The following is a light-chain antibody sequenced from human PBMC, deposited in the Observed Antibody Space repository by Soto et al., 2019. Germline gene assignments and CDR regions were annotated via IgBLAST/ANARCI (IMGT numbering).Light chain of an antibody. Sequence: EIVMTQSPATLSVSPGERATLSCRASQSVSSNLAWYQQKPGQAPRLLIYGASTMATGIPARFSGSGSGTEFTLTISTLQSEDFAVYYCQQYNNLPPPLTFGGGTKVEIK. J-gene: IGKJ4*01. V-gene: IGKV3-15*01. CDR3: QQYNNLPPPLT. CDR1: QSVSSN. CDR2: GAS.